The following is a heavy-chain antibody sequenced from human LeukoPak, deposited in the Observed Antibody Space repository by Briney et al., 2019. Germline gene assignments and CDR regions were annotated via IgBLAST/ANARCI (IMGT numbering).Heavy chain of an antibody. V-gene: IGHV4-59*08. CDR1: GGSISSYF. CDR3: ARHFPHMDYSGWKQGWFDP. J-gene: IGHJ5*02. Sequence: PSETLSLTCTVSGGSISSYFWSWIRQPPGKGLEWIGYISYSGSTDYNPSLKSRVTISVDTSKNQFSLKLTSVTAADTAVYYCARHFPHMDYSGWKQGWFDPWGQGTLVTVSS. D-gene: IGHD6-19*01. CDR2: ISYSGST.